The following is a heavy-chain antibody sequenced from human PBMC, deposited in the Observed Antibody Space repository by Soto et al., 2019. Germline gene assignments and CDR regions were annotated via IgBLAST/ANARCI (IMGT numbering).Heavy chain of an antibody. J-gene: IGHJ5*02. Sequence: QVQLQESGPGLVKPSETLSLTCTVSGGSISSYYWSWIRQPPGKGLEWIGHLYDSGTANYNPSLKRRVTISVDTSKNHFSLTLTSVTAADTSMYYCSGSGGTWGQGTLVTVSS. CDR2: LYDSGTA. V-gene: IGHV4-59*01. D-gene: IGHD1-1*01. CDR1: GGSISSYY. CDR3: SGSGGT.